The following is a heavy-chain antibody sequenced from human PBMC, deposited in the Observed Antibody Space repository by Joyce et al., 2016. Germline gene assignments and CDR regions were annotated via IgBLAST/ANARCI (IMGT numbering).Heavy chain of an antibody. CDR2: IKEDGTEK. V-gene: IGHV3-7*03. CDR3: ARGRSLDV. J-gene: IGHJ6*02. CDR1: GFTFTNSW. Sequence: EVQLVESGGGLVQPGGSLRLSCAASGFTFTNSWMTLVRQAPGKGLEWVTNIKEDGTEKYFLDSVEGRFTISRDNAKNSLYLQMNSLRADDTAVYYCARGRSLDVWGQGTTVTVSS.